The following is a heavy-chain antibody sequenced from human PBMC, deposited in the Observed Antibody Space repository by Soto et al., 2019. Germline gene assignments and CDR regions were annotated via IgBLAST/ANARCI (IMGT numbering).Heavy chain of an antibody. CDR1: GFTFRTYT. D-gene: IGHD3-10*01. J-gene: IGHJ6*02. Sequence: GGSLRLSCISSGFTFRTYTMYWVRQAPGKGLEWVSGIRGFSPYTFYAESVRGRFTISRDNAKNSLFLQMDSLRAEDTAVYYCARDRGYDAHDYYYNAMDVWGQGTTVTVSS. CDR2: IRGFSPYT. V-gene: IGHV3-21*01. CDR3: ARDRGYDAHDYYYNAMDV.